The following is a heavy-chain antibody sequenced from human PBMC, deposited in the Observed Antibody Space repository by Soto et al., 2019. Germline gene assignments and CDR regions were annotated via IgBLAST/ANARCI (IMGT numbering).Heavy chain of an antibody. CDR2: ISGSGGST. D-gene: IGHD7-27*01. CDR3: AKVKLGIWGAFDI. CDR1: GFTFSSYA. J-gene: IGHJ3*02. Sequence: GGSLSLSCAASGFTFSSYAMSWVRQAPGKGLEWVSAISGSGGSTYYADSVKGRFTISRDNSKNTLYLQMNSLRAEDTAVYYCAKVKLGIWGAFDIWGQGTMVTVSS. V-gene: IGHV3-23*01.